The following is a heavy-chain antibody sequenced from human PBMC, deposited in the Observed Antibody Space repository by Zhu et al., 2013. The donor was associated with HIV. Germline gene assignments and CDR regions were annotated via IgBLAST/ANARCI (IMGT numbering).Heavy chain of an antibody. CDR3: ASWGLYYDSSGYERDDAFDI. Sequence: QVQLVQSGAEVKKPGSSVKVSCKASGGTFSSYAISWVRQAPGQGLEWMGGIIPIFGTANYAQKFQGRVTITADESTSTAYMELSSLRSEDTAVYYCASWGLYYDSSGYERDDAFDIWGQGTMVTVSS. J-gene: IGHJ3*02. V-gene: IGHV1-69*01. CDR2: IIPIFGTA. CDR1: GGTFSSYA. D-gene: IGHD3-22*01.